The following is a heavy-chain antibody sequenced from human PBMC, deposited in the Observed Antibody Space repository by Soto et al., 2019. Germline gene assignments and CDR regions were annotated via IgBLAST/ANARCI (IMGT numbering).Heavy chain of an antibody. CDR3: ARGKDYYLTVGHFDY. J-gene: IGHJ4*02. CDR2: IYYSGST. CDR1: GGSISSYY. D-gene: IGHD1-26*01. V-gene: IGHV4-59*01. Sequence: SETLSLTCTVSGGSISSYYWSWIRQPPGKGLEWIGYIYYSGSTNYNPSLKSRATIPVDTSKNQFSLKLSSVTAADTAVYYCARGKDYYLTVGHFDYWGQGTLVTVSS.